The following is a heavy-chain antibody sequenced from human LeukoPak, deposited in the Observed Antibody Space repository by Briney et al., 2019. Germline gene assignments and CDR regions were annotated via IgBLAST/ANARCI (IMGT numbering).Heavy chain of an antibody. CDR2: IYPGDSDT. CDR3: ARRNLLGNVDY. Sequence: GESLKISCKGSGYSFTSHWIGWVRQMPGKGLEWMGIIYPGDSDTRYSPSFQGQVTISAEKSSNTAYLQWSSLKASDTAMYYCARRNLLGNVDYWGQGTLVTVSS. CDR1: GYSFTSHW. D-gene: IGHD7-27*01. J-gene: IGHJ4*02. V-gene: IGHV5-51*01.